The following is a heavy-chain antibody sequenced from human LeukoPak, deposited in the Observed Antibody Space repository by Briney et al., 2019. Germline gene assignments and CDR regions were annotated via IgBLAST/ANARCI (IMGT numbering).Heavy chain of an antibody. J-gene: IGHJ4*02. V-gene: IGHV4-4*07. CDR3: ATNYTAVSAFDS. CDR1: GGSINSYY. CDR2: IQTSVST. Sequence: SETLSLTCTVSGGSINSYYWNWIRQPAGKGLEWIGHIQTSVSTKYNPSLKSRVTMSIDTSKNQFSLNLYSVTAADTAVYYCATNYTAVSAFDSWGQGTLVTVSS. D-gene: IGHD6-19*01.